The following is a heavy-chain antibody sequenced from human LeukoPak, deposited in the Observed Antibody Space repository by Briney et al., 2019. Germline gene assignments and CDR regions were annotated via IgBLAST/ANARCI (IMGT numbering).Heavy chain of an antibody. CDR3: ARVLWFGEFPAFDI. J-gene: IGHJ3*02. D-gene: IGHD3-10*01. CDR2: TSAYNGNT. CDR1: GYTFTSYG. Sequence: GASVKVSCKASGYTFTSYGISWVRQAPGQGLEWMGWTSAYNGNTNYAQKLQGRVTMTTDTSTSTAYMELRSLRSGDTAVYYCARVLWFGEFPAFDIWGQGTMVTVSS. V-gene: IGHV1-18*01.